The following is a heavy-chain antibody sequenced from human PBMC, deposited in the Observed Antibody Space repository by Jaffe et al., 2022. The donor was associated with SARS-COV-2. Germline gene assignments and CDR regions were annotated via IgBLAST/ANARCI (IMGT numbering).Heavy chain of an antibody. CDR1: GYPFGGFW. Sequence: EVQLVQSGAEVKKTGESLKISCRGAGYPFGGFWIGWVRQVPGKGLEWMGIIYPGDSQTRYSPSFQGQVTMSADTSINTAYLQWSSLKASDTAMYYCARYMGPSLLENWFDPWGQGTLVTVSS. CDR3: ARYMGPSLLENWFDP. D-gene: IGHD1-1*01. V-gene: IGHV5-51*01. J-gene: IGHJ5*02. CDR2: IYPGDSQT.